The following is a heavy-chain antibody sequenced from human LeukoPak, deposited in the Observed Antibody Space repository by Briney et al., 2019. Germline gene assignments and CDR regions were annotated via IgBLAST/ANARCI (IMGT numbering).Heavy chain of an antibody. V-gene: IGHV4-59*08. Sequence: PSETLSLTCTVSGGSICSYYWSWIRQPPGKGLEWIAFIYYSGSASYNPSLKSRVTISVDTSKNQFSLRLSSVTAADTAVYYCARHFVTYPHYFDYRGQGTLVTVSS. D-gene: IGHD2-21*01. CDR2: IYYSGSA. CDR3: ARHFVTYPHYFDY. J-gene: IGHJ4*02. CDR1: GGSICSYY.